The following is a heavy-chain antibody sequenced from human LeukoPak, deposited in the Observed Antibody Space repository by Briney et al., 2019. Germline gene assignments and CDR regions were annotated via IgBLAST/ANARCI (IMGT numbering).Heavy chain of an antibody. J-gene: IGHJ4*02. Sequence: PGGSLRLSCAASGFTFSSYSMNWVCQAPGKGLEWVSSISGNAIYIDYADSVKGRFTISRDNAKNSLYLQLNSLRAEDTAVYYCARDTIQSPFDYWGQGTLVTVSS. CDR2: ISGNAIYI. CDR3: ARDTIQSPFDY. V-gene: IGHV3-21*01. D-gene: IGHD2-2*01. CDR1: GFTFSSYS.